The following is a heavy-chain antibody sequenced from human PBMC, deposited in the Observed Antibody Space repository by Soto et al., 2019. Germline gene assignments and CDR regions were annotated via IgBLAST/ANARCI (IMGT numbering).Heavy chain of an antibody. Sequence: DSLKISDKRREYNITSYCIGRVLKIPRKGLEWMGIIYPGDSDIRYSPSFQGQVTISADKSISTAYLQWSGLKASDTAIYYCARQLPYGGNSYYGMDVWGQGTTVTVSS. V-gene: IGHV5-51*01. CDR2: IYPGDSDI. CDR1: EYNITSYC. D-gene: IGHD2-15*01. J-gene: IGHJ6*02. CDR3: ARQLPYGGNSYYGMDV.